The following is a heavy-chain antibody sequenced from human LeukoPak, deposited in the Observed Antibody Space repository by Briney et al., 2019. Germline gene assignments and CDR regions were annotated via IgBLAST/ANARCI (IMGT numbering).Heavy chain of an antibody. J-gene: IGHJ3*02. CDR3: AKDFVRGNIVVAIAMRIAAFDI. V-gene: IGHV3-30*02. CDR1: GFTFSSYG. D-gene: IGHD2-21*01. Sequence: PGGSLRLSCAASGFTFSSYGMHWVRQAPGKGLEWVAFIRYDGSNKYYADSVKGRFTISRDNSKNTLYLQMNSLRAEDTAVYDCAKDFVRGNIVVAIAMRIAAFDIWGQGTMVTVSS. CDR2: IRYDGSNK.